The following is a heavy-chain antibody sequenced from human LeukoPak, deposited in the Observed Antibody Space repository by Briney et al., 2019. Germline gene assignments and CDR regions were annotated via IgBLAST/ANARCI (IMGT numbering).Heavy chain of an antibody. CDR1: GYTFNAFF. Sequence: ASVKVSCKASGYTFNAFFIHWVRQAPGQGLEWLGWINPHSGDTTYAQNFQGRVTMTRDTSISTIYMEVTSLISDDTAIHYCARAYANYGDYWGQGTLVTVSS. CDR3: ARAYANYGDY. CDR2: INPHSGDT. J-gene: IGHJ4*02. D-gene: IGHD3-10*01. V-gene: IGHV1-2*02.